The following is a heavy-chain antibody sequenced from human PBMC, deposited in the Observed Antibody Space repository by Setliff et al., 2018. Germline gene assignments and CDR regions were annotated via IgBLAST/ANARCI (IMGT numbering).Heavy chain of an antibody. D-gene: IGHD4-4*01. CDR3: AKSGDYSNRGHFDC. V-gene: IGHV1-18*01. J-gene: IGHJ4*02. CDR2: ISAYNGNT. CDR1: GYTFTSYG. Sequence: ASVKVSCKASGYTFTSYGISWVRQAPGQGLEWMGWISAYNGNTNYAQKLQGRVTMTTDTSTSTACMELRSLRSDDTAVYYCAKSGDYSNRGHFDCWGQGTLVTVSS.